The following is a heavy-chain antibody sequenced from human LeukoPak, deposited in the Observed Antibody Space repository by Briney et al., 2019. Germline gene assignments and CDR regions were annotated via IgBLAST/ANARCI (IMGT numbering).Heavy chain of an antibody. Sequence: SETLSLTCTVSGGSISSGGYYWSWIRQHPGTGLEWIGYIYYSGSTYYNPSLKSRVTRSVDTSKNQFSLKLSSVTAADTAVYYCARDPTGENWFDPWGQGTLVTVSS. J-gene: IGHJ5*02. D-gene: IGHD3-16*01. CDR3: ARDPTGENWFDP. V-gene: IGHV4-31*03. CDR1: GGSISSGGYY. CDR2: IYYSGST.